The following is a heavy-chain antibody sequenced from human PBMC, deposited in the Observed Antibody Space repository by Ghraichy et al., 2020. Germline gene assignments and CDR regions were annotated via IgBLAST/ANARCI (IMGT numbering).Heavy chain of an antibody. CDR2: IRYDGSNK. CDR1: GFTFSSYG. CDR3: AKDQTGDWYYYYYMDV. V-gene: IGHV3-30*02. J-gene: IGHJ6*03. D-gene: IGHD7-27*01. Sequence: GGSLRLSCAASGFTFSSYGMHWVRQAPGKGLEWVAFIRYDGSNKYYADSVKGRFTISRDSSKNTLYLQMISLRAEDTAVYYCAKDQTGDWYYYYYMDVWGKGTTVTVSS.